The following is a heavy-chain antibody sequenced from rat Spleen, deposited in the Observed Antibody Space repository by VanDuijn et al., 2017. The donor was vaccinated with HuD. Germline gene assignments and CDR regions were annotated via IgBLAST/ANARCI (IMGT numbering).Heavy chain of an antibody. Sequence: EVQLVESGGGLVQPGRSLKLSCAASGFTFRNYGMAWVRQTQTKGLEWVATISYDGSSTYYRDSVKGRFTISRDNAKSTLYLQLDSLRSEDTATYYCATDTFYDGTYYPGGFDYWGQGVMVTVSS. CDR2: ISYDGSST. V-gene: IGHV5-29*01. CDR3: ATDTFYDGTYYPGGFDY. D-gene: IGHD1-12*02. J-gene: IGHJ2*01. CDR1: GFTFRNYG.